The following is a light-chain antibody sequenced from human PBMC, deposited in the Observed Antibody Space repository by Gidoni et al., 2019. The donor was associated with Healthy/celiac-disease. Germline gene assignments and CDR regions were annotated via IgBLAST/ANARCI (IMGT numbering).Light chain of an antibody. J-gene: IGKJ2*01. CDR3: QQRSNWPPYT. CDR2: DAS. V-gene: IGKV3-11*01. CDR1: QSVSSY. Sequence: EIVLTQSPATLSLSPGERATLSCRASQSVSSYLAWYQQKPGQAPRLLLYDASNRATGIPARFSGSGSGTDFTLTISSLEPEDFAVYYCQQRSNWPPYTVGQGTKLEIK.